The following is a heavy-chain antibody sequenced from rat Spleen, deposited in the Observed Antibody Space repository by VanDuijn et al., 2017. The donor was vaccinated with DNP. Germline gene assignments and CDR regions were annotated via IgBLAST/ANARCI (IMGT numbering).Heavy chain of an antibody. CDR2: IIYDGSRT. CDR3: ATGAGGSGDPYNWFAY. D-gene: IGHD1-1*01. V-gene: IGHV5S10*01. CDR1: GFTFSDYN. Sequence: EVQLVESGGGLVQPGRSLKLSCAASGFTFSDYNIAWVRQAPKKGLEWVATIIYDGSRTYYRDSVKGRFTISRDNAKSTLYLQMDSLRSEDTATYYCATGAGGSGDPYNWFAYWGQGTLVTVSS. J-gene: IGHJ3*01.